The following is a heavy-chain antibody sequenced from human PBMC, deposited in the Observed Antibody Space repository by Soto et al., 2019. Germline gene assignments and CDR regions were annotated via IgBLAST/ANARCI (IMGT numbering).Heavy chain of an antibody. CDR1: GYTFTSYG. Sequence: QVQLVQSGAEVKKPGASVKVSCKASGYTFTSYGISWVRQAPGQGLEWMGWISAYNGNTNYAQKLQGRLTMTTDTSTSTAYMELRSLRSDDTAVYYCARAVGFLEWLSWVGDDYYYGMDVWGQGTTVTVSS. CDR3: ARAVGFLEWLSWVGDDYYYGMDV. CDR2: ISAYNGNT. V-gene: IGHV1-18*01. J-gene: IGHJ6*02. D-gene: IGHD3-3*01.